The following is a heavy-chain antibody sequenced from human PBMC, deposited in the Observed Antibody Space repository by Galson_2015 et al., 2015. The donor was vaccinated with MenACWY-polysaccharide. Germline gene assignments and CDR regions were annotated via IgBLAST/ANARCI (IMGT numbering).Heavy chain of an antibody. V-gene: IGHV1-69*13. CDR1: GGTFSSYA. D-gene: IGHD3-10*01. Sequence: SVKVSCKASGGTFSSYAISWVRQAPGQGLEWMGGIIPIFGTANYAQKFQGRVTITADESTSTAYMELSSLRSEDTAVYYCARERPGFGVMDVWGQGTTVTVSS. CDR3: ARERPGFGVMDV. CDR2: IIPIFGTA. J-gene: IGHJ6*02.